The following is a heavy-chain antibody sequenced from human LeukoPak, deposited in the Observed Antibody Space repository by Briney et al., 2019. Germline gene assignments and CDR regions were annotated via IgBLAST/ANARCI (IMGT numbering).Heavy chain of an antibody. CDR2: INHSGST. D-gene: IGHD6-13*01. J-gene: IGHJ4*02. Sequence: PSETLSLTCAVYGGSFSGYYWSWIRQPPGKGLEWIGEINHSGSTNYNPSLKSRVTISVDTSKNQFSLKLSSVTAADTAVYYCVRGTIAAAGSFDYWGQGTLVTVSS. V-gene: IGHV4-34*01. CDR3: VRGTIAAAGSFDY. CDR1: GGSFSGYY.